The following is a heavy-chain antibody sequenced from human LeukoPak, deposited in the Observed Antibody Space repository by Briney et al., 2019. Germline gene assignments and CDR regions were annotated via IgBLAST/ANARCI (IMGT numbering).Heavy chain of an antibody. CDR2: IYTSGST. J-gene: IGHJ2*01. V-gene: IGHV4-4*07. CDR3: AREDFPAAVPDL. Sequence: SETLSLTCTVSGGSISSYYWSWTRQPAGKGLEWIGRIYTSGSTNYNPSLKSRVTMSVDTSKNQFSLKLSSVTAADTAVYYCAREDFPAAVPDLWGRGTLVTVSS. CDR1: GGSISSYY. D-gene: IGHD6-13*01.